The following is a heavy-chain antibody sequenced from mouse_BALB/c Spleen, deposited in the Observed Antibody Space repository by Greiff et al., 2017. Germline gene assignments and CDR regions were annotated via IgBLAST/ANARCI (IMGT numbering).Heavy chain of an antibody. J-gene: IGHJ2*01. CDR2: ISSGSSTI. D-gene: IGHD1-1*01. CDR3: ARSYYYGSLLDY. Sequence: EVKLVESGGGLVQPGGSRKLSCAASGFTFSSFGMHWVRQAPEKGLEWVAYISSGSSTIYYADTVKGRFTISRDNPKNTLFRQMTSLRSEDTAMYYCARSYYYGSLLDYWGQGTTLTVSS. V-gene: IGHV5-17*02. CDR1: GFTFSSFG.